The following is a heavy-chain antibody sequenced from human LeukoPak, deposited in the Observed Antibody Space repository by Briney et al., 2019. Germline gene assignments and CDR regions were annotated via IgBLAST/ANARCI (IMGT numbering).Heavy chain of an antibody. V-gene: IGHV3-33*01. CDR2: IWYDGSNK. J-gene: IGHJ4*02. Sequence: GGSLRLSCAASGFTFSSYGMHWVRQAPGKGREWVAVIWYDGSNKYYADSVKGRFTISRDNSKNTLYLQMNSLRAEDTAVYYCARDGRSGWYWVDYWGQGTLVTVSS. CDR1: GFTFSSYG. CDR3: ARDGRSGWYWVDY. D-gene: IGHD6-19*01.